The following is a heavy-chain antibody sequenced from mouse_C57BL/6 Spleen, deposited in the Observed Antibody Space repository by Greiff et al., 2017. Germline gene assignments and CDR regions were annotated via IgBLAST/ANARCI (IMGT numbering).Heavy chain of an antibody. CDR3: ARSYGNHYAMDY. V-gene: IGHV1-81*01. J-gene: IGHJ4*01. Sequence: QVQLQPSGAELARPGASVKLSCKASGYTFTSYGISWVKQRTGQGLEWIGEVYPRSGNTYYNEKFKGKGTLTADNSSSTAYMELRSLTSEDSAVYFCARSYGNHYAMDYWGQGTSVTVSS. CDR2: VYPRSGNT. CDR1: GYTFTSYG. D-gene: IGHD2-1*01.